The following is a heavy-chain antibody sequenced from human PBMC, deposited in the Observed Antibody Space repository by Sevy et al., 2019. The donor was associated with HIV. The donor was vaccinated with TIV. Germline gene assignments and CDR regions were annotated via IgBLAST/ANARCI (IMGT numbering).Heavy chain of an antibody. CDR2: MNQDGSDK. CDR1: GFTFSTYW. D-gene: IGHD2-21*01. Sequence: GGSLRLSCEASGFTFSTYWMTWIRQAPGKGLEWVANMNQDGSDKFYVYSVKGRFTISRDNAKKTLFLQMNRLRAEDTAMYYCTRDINPRCGDYSCDAFDIWGQGTMVTVSS. J-gene: IGHJ3*02. CDR3: TRDINPRCGDYSCDAFDI. V-gene: IGHV3-7*01.